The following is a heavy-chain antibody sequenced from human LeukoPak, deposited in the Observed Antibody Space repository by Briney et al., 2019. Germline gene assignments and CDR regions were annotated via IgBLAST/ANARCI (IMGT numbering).Heavy chain of an antibody. CDR2: IYDSGST. J-gene: IGHJ6*02. CDR3: ARGGSGYDSFYYYGMDV. D-gene: IGHD5-12*01. CDR1: GGSISSYY. V-gene: IGHV4-59*01. Sequence: SETLSLTCTVSGGSISSYYWSWIRQPPGKGLEWIGYIYDSGSTNYNPSLKSRVTISVDTSKNQFSLKLSSVTTADTAVYYCARGGSGYDSFYYYGMDVWGQGTTVTVSS.